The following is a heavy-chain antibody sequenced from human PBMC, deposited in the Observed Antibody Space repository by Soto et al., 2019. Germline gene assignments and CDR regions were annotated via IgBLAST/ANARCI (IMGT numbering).Heavy chain of an antibody. Sequence: PGGSLRLSCAASGLTFSSYAMSWVRQAPGKGLEWVSAISGSGGSTYYADSVKGRFTISRDNSKNTLYLQMNSLRAEDTAVYYCAKYIYYYASSGYYYSEPMAHWGQGTLVTVSS. CDR1: GLTFSSYA. D-gene: IGHD3-22*01. CDR3: AKYIYYYASSGYYYSEPMAH. CDR2: ISGSGGST. J-gene: IGHJ4*02. V-gene: IGHV3-23*01.